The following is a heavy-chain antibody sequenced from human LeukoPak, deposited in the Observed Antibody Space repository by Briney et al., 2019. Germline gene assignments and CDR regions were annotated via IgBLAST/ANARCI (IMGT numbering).Heavy chain of an antibody. Sequence: GGSLRLSCAASGFTFSSYSMNWARQAPGKGLEWVSSISSSSSYIYYADSVKGRFTISRDNDENALYLQMNSLRAEDTAVYYCARGREVVAATFGYGGQGTRVTVTA. J-gene: IGHJ4*02. CDR2: ISSSSSYI. V-gene: IGHV3-21*01. D-gene: IGHD2-15*01. CDR3: ARGREVVAATFGY. CDR1: GFTFSSYS.